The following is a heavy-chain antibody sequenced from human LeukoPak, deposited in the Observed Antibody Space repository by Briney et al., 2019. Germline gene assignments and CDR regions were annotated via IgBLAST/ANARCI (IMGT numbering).Heavy chain of an antibody. Sequence: SGTLSLTCAVSGASISTSHWWSWVRQTPGKGLEWIGEIFHSGSTKYTPSLKSRVTISVDKSQNQFSLNLTSVTAADTAVYCCARLDYWGQGTLVTVSS. CDR1: GASISTSHW. J-gene: IGHJ4*02. V-gene: IGHV4-4*01. CDR2: IFHSGST. CDR3: ARLDY.